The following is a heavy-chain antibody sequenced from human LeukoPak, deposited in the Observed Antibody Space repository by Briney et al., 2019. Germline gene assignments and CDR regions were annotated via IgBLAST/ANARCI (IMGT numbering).Heavy chain of an antibody. CDR2: INPNSGGT. CDR3: ARDLDGFGDLLSYFDY. CDR1: GYTFTGYY. Sequence: ASVKLSCTASGYTFTGYYMHWVRQAPGQGLEWMGWINPNSGGTNYAQTFPGRVPMTRDTSISTAYMELSRLRSDDTAVYYCARDLDGFGDLLSYFDYWGQGTLVTVSS. V-gene: IGHV1-2*02. D-gene: IGHD3-10*01. J-gene: IGHJ4*02.